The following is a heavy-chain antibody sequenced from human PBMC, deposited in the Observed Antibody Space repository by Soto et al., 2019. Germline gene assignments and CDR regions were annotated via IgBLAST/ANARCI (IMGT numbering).Heavy chain of an antibody. CDR1: EFTFSDYY. D-gene: IGHD6-13*01. J-gene: IGHJ4*02. CDR3: ARGRGAAADDFDF. Sequence: QVQLVESGGGLVKPGGSLRLSCAVSEFTFSDYYMTWIRQAPGKGLEWVSYISSSTSHTNYADSVKGRFTISRDNAKNSLSLQMNSPRAEDTAVYYCARGRGAAADDFDFWGQGTLVTVSA. V-gene: IGHV3-11*05. CDR2: ISSSTSHT.